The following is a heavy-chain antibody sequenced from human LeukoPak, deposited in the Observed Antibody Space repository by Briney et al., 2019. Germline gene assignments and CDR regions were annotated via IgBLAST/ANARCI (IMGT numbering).Heavy chain of an antibody. V-gene: IGHV1-69*05. J-gene: IGHJ4*02. Sequence: SVKVSCKASGGTFSSYTISWVRQAPGQGLEWMGGIIPIFGTANYAQKFQGRVTITTDESTSTACMELSSLRSEDTAVYYCAREQDTAMGPYFDYWGQGTLVTVSS. CDR2: IIPIFGTA. D-gene: IGHD5-18*01. CDR1: GGTFSSYT. CDR3: AREQDTAMGPYFDY.